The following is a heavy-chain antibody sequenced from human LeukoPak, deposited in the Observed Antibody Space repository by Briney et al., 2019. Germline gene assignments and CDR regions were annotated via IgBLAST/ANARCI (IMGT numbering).Heavy chain of an antibody. Sequence: PGRSLRLSCAASGFTFSSYAMHWVRQAPGKGLEWVAVISYDGSNKYYADSVKGRFTISRDSSKNTLYLQMNSLRAEGTAVYYCAKLVYSTSSGQVPLDYWGQGTLVTVSS. CDR3: AKLVYSTSSGQVPLDY. CDR2: ISYDGSNK. D-gene: IGHD6-6*01. CDR1: GFTFSSYA. J-gene: IGHJ4*02. V-gene: IGHV3-30-3*02.